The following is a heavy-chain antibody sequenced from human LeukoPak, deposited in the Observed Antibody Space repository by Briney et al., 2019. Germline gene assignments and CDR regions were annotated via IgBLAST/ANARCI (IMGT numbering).Heavy chain of an antibody. D-gene: IGHD3-22*01. CDR1: GFTFNSYE. J-gene: IGHJ4*02. Sequence: GGSLRLSCAASGFTFNSYEMNWVRQAPGKGLEWVSYISSSGSTIYYADSVKGRFTISRDNAKNSLYLQMNSLRAEDTAVYYCAKGSRRWKTYYYESSGLYYFAYWGQETLVTVSS. CDR3: AKGSRRWKTYYYESSGLYYFAY. CDR2: ISSSGSTI. V-gene: IGHV3-48*03.